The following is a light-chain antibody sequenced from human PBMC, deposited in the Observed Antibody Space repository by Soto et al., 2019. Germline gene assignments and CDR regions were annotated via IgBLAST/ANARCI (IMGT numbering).Light chain of an antibody. CDR3: SSYTSRSTRV. CDR2: DVS. CDR1: SSDVGGYNY. J-gene: IGLJ3*02. Sequence: QSVLTQPASVSGSPGQSITISCTGTSSDVGGYNYVSWYQQHPGKAPKLMIYDVSNRPSGVSNRFSGSKSGSTASLTISGLQAEDEADYYCSSYTSRSTRVFGGGTKLTVL. V-gene: IGLV2-14*01.